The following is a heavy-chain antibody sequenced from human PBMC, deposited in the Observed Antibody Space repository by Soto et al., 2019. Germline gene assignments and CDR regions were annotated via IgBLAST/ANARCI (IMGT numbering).Heavy chain of an antibody. CDR1: GFTFSSYA. D-gene: IGHD3-10*01. Sequence: EVQLLESGGGLVQPGGSLRLSCAASGFTFSSYAMSWVRQAPGKGLEWVSAISGSGGSTYYADSVKGRSTISRDNYKNTLYLQMHSLSDEATAVYYCAKGSAMVRGVIYYYVMDVWRQGTTVTVSS. CDR2: ISGSGGST. J-gene: IGHJ6*02. CDR3: AKGSAMVRGVIYYYVMDV. V-gene: IGHV3-23*01.